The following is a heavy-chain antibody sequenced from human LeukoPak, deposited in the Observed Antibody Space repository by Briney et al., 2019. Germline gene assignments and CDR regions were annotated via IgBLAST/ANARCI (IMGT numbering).Heavy chain of an antibody. D-gene: IGHD6-19*01. CDR1: GFTFSSSS. CDR3: ARDRFSSGWQEFDY. J-gene: IGHJ4*02. Sequence: GGSLRLSCAASGFTFSSSSMHWVPQAPGKGLEWVAVIWYDGSGKFYAGSVKGRFTISRDNSKNTLYLQMNSLRAEDTAIYYCARDRFSSGWQEFDYWGQGTLVTVSA. CDR2: IWYDGSGK. V-gene: IGHV3-33*01.